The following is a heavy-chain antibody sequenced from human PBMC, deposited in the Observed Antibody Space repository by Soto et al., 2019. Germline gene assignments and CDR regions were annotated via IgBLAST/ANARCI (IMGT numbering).Heavy chain of an antibody. CDR3: ARERVVNYTDYYFDY. V-gene: IGHV3-21*01. D-gene: IGHD3-16*02. Sequence: PGGSLRLSCAASGFDFYYYNMNWVRQAPGRGLEWVSSISGTGIDIHFADSVKGRFVISRDNAKTSLYLQMNSLRPEDTAVYYCARERVVNYTDYYFDYWGHGTLGTVS. CDR1: GFDFYYYN. CDR2: ISGTGIDI. J-gene: IGHJ4*01.